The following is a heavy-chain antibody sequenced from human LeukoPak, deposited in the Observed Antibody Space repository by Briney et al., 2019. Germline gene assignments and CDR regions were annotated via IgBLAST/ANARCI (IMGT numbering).Heavy chain of an antibody. Sequence: SETLSLTCSVFSGSISKRNYYWGWTRQSPRKGLEWIGSIDYSGSTYYNPSLKGRVTISVDTSKNQFSLKLSSVTAADTAVYYCARDVHGWGPFDPWGQGTLVTVSS. D-gene: IGHD1-26*01. CDR1: SGSISKRNYY. V-gene: IGHV4-39*07. CDR3: ARDVHGWGPFDP. J-gene: IGHJ5*02. CDR2: IDYSGST.